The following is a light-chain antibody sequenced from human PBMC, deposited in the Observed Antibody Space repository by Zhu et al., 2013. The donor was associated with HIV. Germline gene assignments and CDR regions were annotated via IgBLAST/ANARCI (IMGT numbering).Light chain of an antibody. V-gene: IGLV1-40*01. CDR2: ANN. Sequence: ELTQPPSVSGAPGQRVTISCTGSSSNIGAGYNVQWYQQLPGTAPKLLIYANNNRPSGVPDRFSGSKSGNTASLTISGLQAEDEADYYCSSYTTSTTLVFGGGTKLTVL. J-gene: IGLJ2*01. CDR1: SSNIGAGYN. CDR3: SSYTTSTTLV.